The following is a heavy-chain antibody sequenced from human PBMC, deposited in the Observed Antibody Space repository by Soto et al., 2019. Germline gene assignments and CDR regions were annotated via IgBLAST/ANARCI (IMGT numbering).Heavy chain of an antibody. V-gene: IGHV3-23*01. J-gene: IGHJ3*02. D-gene: IGHD3-22*01. CDR3: GKFSSGYNDDAFDI. CDR1: GFTFSSYV. Sequence: GGSLRLSCAASGFTFSSYVMSWVRQAPGKGLEWVSAISGSGGSTYYADSVKGRFTISRDNSQNTLYLQMNSLRAEDTAVYYCGKFSSGYNDDAFDIWGQGTMVTVSS. CDR2: ISGSGGST.